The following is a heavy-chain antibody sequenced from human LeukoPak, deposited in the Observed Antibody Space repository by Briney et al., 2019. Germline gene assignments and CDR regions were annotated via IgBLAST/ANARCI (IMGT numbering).Heavy chain of an antibody. Sequence: PSETLSLTCTVSGGSISSSSYYWGWLRQPPGKGLEWIGSIYYSESTYYNPSLKSRVTISVDTSKNQFSLKLSSVTAADTAVYYCARLAEYCSGGSCYHNWGQGTLVTVSS. V-gene: IGHV4-39*01. J-gene: IGHJ4*02. CDR1: GGSISSSSYY. D-gene: IGHD2-15*01. CDR3: ARLAEYCSGGSCYHN. CDR2: IYYSEST.